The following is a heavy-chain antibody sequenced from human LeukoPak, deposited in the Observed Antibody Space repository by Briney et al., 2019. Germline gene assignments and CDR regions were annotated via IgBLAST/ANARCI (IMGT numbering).Heavy chain of an antibody. CDR1: GFTFSSYG. J-gene: IGHJ3*02. D-gene: IGHD5-12*01. CDR2: IWYDGSNK. Sequence: PGGSLRLSCAASGFTFSSYGMHWVRQAPGKGLEWVAVIWYDGSNKYYADSVKGRFTTSRDNSKNTLYLQMNSLRAEDTAVYYCAREMATIRDAFDICGQGTMVTVSS. V-gene: IGHV3-33*01. CDR3: AREMATIRDAFDI.